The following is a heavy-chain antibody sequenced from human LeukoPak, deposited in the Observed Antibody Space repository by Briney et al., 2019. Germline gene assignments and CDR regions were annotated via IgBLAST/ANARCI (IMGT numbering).Heavy chain of an antibody. CDR2: ISDSGGST. V-gene: IGHV3-23*01. J-gene: IGHJ3*02. CDR1: GFTFSSYA. Sequence: GGSLRLSCAASGFTFSSYAMSWVRQDPGKGLEWVSAISDSGGSTYYADSVKGRFTISRDNSKNTLYLQMNSLRAEDTAVYYCAKDMPPYDSSGLDDAFDIWGQGTMVTVSS. D-gene: IGHD3-22*01. CDR3: AKDMPPYDSSGLDDAFDI.